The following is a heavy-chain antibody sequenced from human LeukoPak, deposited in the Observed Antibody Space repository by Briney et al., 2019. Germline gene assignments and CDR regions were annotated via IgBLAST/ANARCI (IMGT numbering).Heavy chain of an antibody. V-gene: IGHV1-8*02. CDR1: GYSFTTYD. CDR2: MHPKSGNT. J-gene: IGHJ5*02. Sequence: VASVKVSCKASGYSFTTYDINWVRLAPGQGLEWMGWMHPKSGNTDYAQKFQGRVTMTRNTSISTAYMELSSLRSEDTAVYYCAIEYFYDSSGFYTWFDPRGQGTLVTVSS. CDR3: AIEYFYDSSGFYTWFDP. D-gene: IGHD3-22*01.